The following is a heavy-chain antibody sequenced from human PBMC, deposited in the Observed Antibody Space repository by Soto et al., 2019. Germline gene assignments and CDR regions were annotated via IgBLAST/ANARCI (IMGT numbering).Heavy chain of an antibody. CDR1: GGSISSSSYY. Sequence: SETLSLTCTVSGGSISSSSYYWGWIRQPPGKGLEWIGSIYYSGSTYYNPSLKSRVTISVDTSKNQFSLKLSSVTAADTAVYYCARRGYCSGGSCYPTPFDYWGQGTRVTVPQ. V-gene: IGHV4-39*01. CDR3: ARRGYCSGGSCYPTPFDY. J-gene: IGHJ4*02. D-gene: IGHD2-15*01. CDR2: IYYSGST.